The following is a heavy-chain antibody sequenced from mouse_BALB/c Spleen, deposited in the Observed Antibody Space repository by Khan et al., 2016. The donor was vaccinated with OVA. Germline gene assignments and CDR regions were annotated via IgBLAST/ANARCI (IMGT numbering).Heavy chain of an antibody. CDR3: ARTARIKY. Sequence: VQLKQSGPGLVKPSQSLSLTCTVTGYSITSGYGWNWIRQFPGNKLEWMGYISYSGSTNYKPSLKSRISNTRDTSKNQFFLQLKSVTTDDTATYYCARTARIKYWGQGTTLTVSS. V-gene: IGHV3-2*02. D-gene: IGHD1-2*01. CDR2: ISYSGST. J-gene: IGHJ2*01. CDR1: GYSITSGYG.